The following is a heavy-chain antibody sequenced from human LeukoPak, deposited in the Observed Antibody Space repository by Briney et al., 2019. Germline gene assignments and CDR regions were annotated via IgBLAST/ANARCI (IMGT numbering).Heavy chain of an antibody. CDR1: GYSFTSFW. Sequence: GESLKISCKGSGYSFTSFWIGWVRQMPGKGLEWMGIIYPDDSETIYSPSFQGQVTFSVDKSITTAHLHWCSPKASDTAMFYCARLYYDVSGYFDYWGQGTLVTVSS. CDR2: IYPDDSET. CDR3: ARLYYDVSGYFDY. V-gene: IGHV5-51*01. D-gene: IGHD3-22*01. J-gene: IGHJ4*02.